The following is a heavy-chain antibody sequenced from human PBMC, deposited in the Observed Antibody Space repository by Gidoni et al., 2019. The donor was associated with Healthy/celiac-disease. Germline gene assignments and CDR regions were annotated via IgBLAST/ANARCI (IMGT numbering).Heavy chain of an antibody. CDR2: INGSGGST. J-gene: IGHJ4*02. D-gene: IGHD3-10*01. Sequence: EVQLLESGGGLVQPGGSLRLSCAASGFTFSSYAMSWVRQAPGEGLEWVSAINGSGGSTYYADAVKGRFTISRDNSKNTLYLQMNSLRAEDTAVYYCAKAARGVIRLFDYWGQGTLVTVSS. CDR1: GFTFSSYA. V-gene: IGHV3-23*01. CDR3: AKAARGVIRLFDY.